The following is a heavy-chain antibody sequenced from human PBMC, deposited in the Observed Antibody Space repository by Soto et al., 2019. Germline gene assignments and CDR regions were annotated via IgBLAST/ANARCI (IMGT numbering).Heavy chain of an antibody. D-gene: IGHD2-15*01. J-gene: IGHJ4*02. CDR3: AKGHPGGGCYSGLDC. CDR1: GFTFSTCA. Sequence: EVQLLESGGGFVQPGGSLRLSCAASGFTFSTCAMTWVRQAPGKGLEWVLCISGSGDTTYYADSVKGRFTISRDTSKNTVYLQMNSLRADDTAVYYCAKGHPGGGCYSGLDCWGQGTLVTVSS. V-gene: IGHV3-23*01. CDR2: ISGSGDTT.